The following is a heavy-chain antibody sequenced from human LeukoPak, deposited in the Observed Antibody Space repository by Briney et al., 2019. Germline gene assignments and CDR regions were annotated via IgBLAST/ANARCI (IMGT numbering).Heavy chain of an antibody. CDR1: GGSISNGGYY. J-gene: IGHJ4*02. CDR2: IYYSGST. V-gene: IGHV4-31*03. CDR3: ARARPFSSRDLDY. Sequence: SETLSHTCTVSGGSISNGGYYWSWIRQHPGKGLEWIGYIYYSGSTYYNPSLKSRVIISIDTSKNQFSLNLSSVTAADTAVYYCARARPFSSRDLDYWGQGTLVTVSS.